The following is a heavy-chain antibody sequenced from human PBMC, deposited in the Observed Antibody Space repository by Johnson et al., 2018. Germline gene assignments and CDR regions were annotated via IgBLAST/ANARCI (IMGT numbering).Heavy chain of an antibody. V-gene: IGHV4-59*01. Sequence: QVQLQESGPGLVKPSETLSLTCTVSGGSISGFYWSWIRQPPGKGLEWIGYIFYIGSTNYNPSLKSRVTISVDTSKNQFSLNLSSVTAADTAVDYCARLNYDILSGPGYYYMDVWGKGTTVTVS. CDR1: GGSISGFY. J-gene: IGHJ6*03. D-gene: IGHD3-9*01. CDR3: ARLNYDILSGPGYYYMDV. CDR2: IFYIGST.